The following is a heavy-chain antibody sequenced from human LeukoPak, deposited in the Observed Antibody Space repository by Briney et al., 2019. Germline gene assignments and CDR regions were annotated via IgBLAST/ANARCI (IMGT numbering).Heavy chain of an antibody. CDR3: AREEWELRL. Sequence: TGGSLRLSCAASGFSFSNHWMAWVRQAPGQGLEWVANINKDGSETYYVDSVKGRFTISRDNSKNTLYLQMNSLRAEDTAVYYCAREEWELRLWGQGTLVTVSS. V-gene: IGHV3-7*01. J-gene: IGHJ4*02. CDR2: INKDGSET. D-gene: IGHD1-26*01. CDR1: GFSFSNHW.